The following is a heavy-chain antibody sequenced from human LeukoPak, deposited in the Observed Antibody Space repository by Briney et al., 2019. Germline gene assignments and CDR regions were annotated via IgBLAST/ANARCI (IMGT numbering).Heavy chain of an antibody. CDR3: ARSYYDFWSGYYTALYFDY. Sequence: PGGSLRLSCAASGFTFSSYEMNWVRQAPGKGLELVSYISSSGSTIYYADSVKGRFTISRDNHKNLLYLHMNSLRAEDTAVYYGARSYYDFWSGYYTALYFDYWGQGTLVTVSS. CDR1: GFTFSSYE. J-gene: IGHJ4*02. D-gene: IGHD3-3*01. CDR2: ISSSGSTI. V-gene: IGHV3-48*03.